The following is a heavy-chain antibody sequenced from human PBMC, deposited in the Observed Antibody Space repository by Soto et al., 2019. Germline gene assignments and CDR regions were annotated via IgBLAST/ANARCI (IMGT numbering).Heavy chain of an antibody. V-gene: IGHV1-2*04. D-gene: IGHD4-17*01. CDR2: INPNSGGT. CDR3: ARGKSDYDAFDI. CDR1: GYTFTGYY. J-gene: IGHJ3*02. Sequence: ASVKVSCKASGYTFTGYYMHWVRQAPGQGLEWMGWINPNSGGTNYAQKVQGWVTMTRDTSISTAYMELSRLRSDDTAVYYCARGKSDYDAFDIWGQGTMVTVSS.